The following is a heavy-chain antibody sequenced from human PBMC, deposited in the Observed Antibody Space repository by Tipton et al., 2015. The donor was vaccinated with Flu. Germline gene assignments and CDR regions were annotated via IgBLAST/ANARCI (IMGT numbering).Heavy chain of an antibody. CDR1: GYSFTSYW. J-gene: IGHJ4*02. V-gene: IGHV5-51*01. D-gene: IGHD4-23*01. CDR2: IYPGDSDT. Sequence: VQLVRSGAEVKKPGESLKISCKGSGYSFTSYWIGWVRQMPGKGLEWMGIIYPGDSDTRYSPSFQGQVTISADKAISTAYLQWSSLKASDTAMYYCVRQHYLGDYGGYFDYWGQGTLVTVAS. CDR3: VRQHYLGDYGGYFDY.